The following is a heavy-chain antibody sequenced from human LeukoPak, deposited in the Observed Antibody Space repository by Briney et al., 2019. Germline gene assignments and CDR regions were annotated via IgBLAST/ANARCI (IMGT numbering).Heavy chain of an antibody. D-gene: IGHD1-14*01. CDR2: TFYRSKWYK. CDR3: ARELKNNRDPQTHFDY. CDR1: GDSVSSNSAA. J-gene: IGHJ4*02. Sequence: SQTLSLTCAISGDSVSSNSAAWDWIRQSPSRGLEWLGRTFYRSKWYKDYAVSVRSRITINPDTSKNQFSLQLNSVTPEDTAVYYCARELKNNRDPQTHFDYWGQGTPVTVSS. V-gene: IGHV6-1*01.